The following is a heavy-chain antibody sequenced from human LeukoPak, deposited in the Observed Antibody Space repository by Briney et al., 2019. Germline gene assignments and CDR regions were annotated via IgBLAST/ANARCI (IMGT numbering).Heavy chain of an antibody. CDR2: ISGSGGST. CDR1: GFTFSSYA. Sequence: GGSLRLSCAASGFTFSSYAMSWVRQAPGKGLEWVSAISGSGGSTYYADSVKGRFTISRDNSKNTLYLQMNSLRAEDTAVYYCAKMAAAGTIPYYFDYWAREPWSPSPQ. V-gene: IGHV3-23*01. CDR3: AKMAAAGTIPYYFDY. J-gene: IGHJ4*02. D-gene: IGHD6-13*01.